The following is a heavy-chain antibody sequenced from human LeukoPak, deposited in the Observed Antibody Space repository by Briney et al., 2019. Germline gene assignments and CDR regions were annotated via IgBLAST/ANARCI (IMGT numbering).Heavy chain of an antibody. CDR2: ISSSSSYI. D-gene: IGHD5-24*01. J-gene: IGHJ6*02. CDR3: ARDRRDEMAPRPNYYYYGMDV. Sequence: GGSLRLSCAASGFTFSSYSMNWVRQAPGKGLEWVSSISSSSSYIYYADSVKGRFTISRDNAKNSLYLQMNSLRAEDTAVYYCARDRRDEMAPRPNYYYYGMDVWGQGTTVTVSS. V-gene: IGHV3-21*01. CDR1: GFTFSSYS.